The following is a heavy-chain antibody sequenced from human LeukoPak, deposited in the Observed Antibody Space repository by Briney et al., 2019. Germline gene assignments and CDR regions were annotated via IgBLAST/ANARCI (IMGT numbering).Heavy chain of an antibody. CDR3: ARGYSSGLRASGN. V-gene: IGHV3-23*01. J-gene: IGHJ4*02. D-gene: IGHD6-19*01. CDR1: GFIFSDYA. CDR2: ISGSGGST. Sequence: GGSLRLSCAASGFIFSDYALSWVRQAPGKGLQWVSDISGSGGSTYHADSVKGRFTTSRDNSKNTLYLQMNSLRAEDTAVYYCARGYSSGLRASGNWGQGTLVTVSS.